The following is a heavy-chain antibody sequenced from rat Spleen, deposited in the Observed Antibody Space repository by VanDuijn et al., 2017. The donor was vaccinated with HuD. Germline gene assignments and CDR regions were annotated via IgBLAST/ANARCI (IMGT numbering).Heavy chain of an antibody. V-gene: IGHV2-63*01. CDR2: VWYDGDT. CDR1: GFSLTSSR. D-gene: IGHD5-1*01. Sequence: QVQLKESGPVLVQTSETLSLTCTVSGFSLTSSRISWGRQPSGEGPEWLGRVWYDGDTAYNSALKSRLSISRDTSKNQIFLKMNSLQTDDTGTYYCTRGGWEPYFDYWGQGVMVTVSS. CDR3: TRGGWEPYFDY. J-gene: IGHJ2*01.